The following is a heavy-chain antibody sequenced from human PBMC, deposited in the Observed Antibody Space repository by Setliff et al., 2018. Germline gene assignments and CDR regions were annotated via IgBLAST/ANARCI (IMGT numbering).Heavy chain of an antibody. J-gene: IGHJ6*03. CDR1: GGSLTSGTQY. V-gene: IGHV4-39*01. CDR3: AKVDIDYIMTRDNTWQYFFYMDV. D-gene: IGHD5-12*01. CDR2: INYSGST. Sequence: PSETLSLTCSVLGGSLTSGTQYWAWIRQPPGKGLEWIGNINYSGSTYYNPSLKSRVTTSVDASKNQVSLKVTSVTAEDTAVYYCAKVDIDYIMTRDNTWQYFFYMDVWGRGTTVTVSS.